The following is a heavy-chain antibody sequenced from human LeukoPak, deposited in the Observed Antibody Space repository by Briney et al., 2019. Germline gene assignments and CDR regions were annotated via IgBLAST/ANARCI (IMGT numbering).Heavy chain of an antibody. V-gene: IGHV4-34*01. J-gene: IGHJ6*03. CDR1: GGSFSGYY. CDR2: INHSGST. CDR3: ARPPAANPYYYYMDV. D-gene: IGHD2-2*01. Sequence: SETLSLTCAVYGGSFSGYYWSWIRQPPGKGLEWIGEINHSGSTNYNPSLKSRVTISVDTSKNQFSLKLSSVTAADTAVYYCARPPAANPYYYYMDVWGKGTTVTVSS.